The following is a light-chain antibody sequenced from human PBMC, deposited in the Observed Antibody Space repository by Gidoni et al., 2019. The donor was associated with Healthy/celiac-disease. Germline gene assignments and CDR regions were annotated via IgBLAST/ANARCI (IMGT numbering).Light chain of an antibody. CDR2: AAS. V-gene: IGKV1-6*01. J-gene: IGKJ1*01. CDR3: LQDYNYPWT. CDR1: QGIRND. Sequence: IQMTQSPSSLSASVGDRVTITCRASQGIRNDLGLYQQKPGKTPKHLIYAASSLQSGVPSRFSGSGSGTDFTLTISSLQPEDFTTYYCLQDYNYPWTFGQGTKVEIK.